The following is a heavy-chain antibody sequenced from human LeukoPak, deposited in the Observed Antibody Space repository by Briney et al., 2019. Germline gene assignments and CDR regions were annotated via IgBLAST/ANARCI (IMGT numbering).Heavy chain of an antibody. CDR1: GLTYSNYA. D-gene: IGHD5-18*01. J-gene: IGHJ4*02. CDR2: IGGSGGRT. V-gene: IGHV3-23*01. CDR3: AKGTIVDTSTEYCFHY. Sequence: GGSLRLSCAASGLTYSNYAISWVRQAPGKGLEWVSGIGGSGGRTYYADSVKGRFTVSRDNSKNTLYLQMNSLRAEDTAVYYCAKGTIVDTSTEYCFHYWGQGTLVTVSS.